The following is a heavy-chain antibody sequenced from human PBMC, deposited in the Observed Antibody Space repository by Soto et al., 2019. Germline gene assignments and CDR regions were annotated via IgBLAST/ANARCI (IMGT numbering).Heavy chain of an antibody. CDR1: GFSLSTSGVG. D-gene: IGHD3-9*01. V-gene: IGHV2-5*02. Sequence: SGPTLVNPTQTLTLTCTFSGFSLSTSGVGVGWIRQPPGKALEWLALIYWDDDKRYSPSLKSRLTITKDTSKSQVVLTMTNMDPVDTATYYCAHTSLRYFDWLLLAPDNRLDPWGQGTLVTVSS. CDR2: IYWDDDK. J-gene: IGHJ5*02. CDR3: AHTSLRYFDWLLLAPDNRLDP.